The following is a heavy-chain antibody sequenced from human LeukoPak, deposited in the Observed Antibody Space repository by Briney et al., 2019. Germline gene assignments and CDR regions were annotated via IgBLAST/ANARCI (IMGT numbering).Heavy chain of an antibody. Sequence: PSETLSLTCTVSGGSISSSSYYWGWIRQPPGKGLEWIGSIYYSGSTYYNPSLKSRVTISVDTSKNQFSLKLSSVTAADTAVYYCARVVVPAAIDYYFDYWGQGTLVTVSS. CDR1: GGSISSSSYY. CDR3: ARVVVPAAIDYYFDY. V-gene: IGHV4-39*07. D-gene: IGHD2-2*01. J-gene: IGHJ4*02. CDR2: IYYSGST.